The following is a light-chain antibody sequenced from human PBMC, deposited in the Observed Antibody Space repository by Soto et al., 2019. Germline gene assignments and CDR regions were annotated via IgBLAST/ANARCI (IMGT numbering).Light chain of an antibody. Sequence: DIQMTQSPSSLSASVGDRVTITCQASQDISNYLNWYQQRPGKAPKLLIYDASNLETGVPSRFSGRGSGTDFTFTISSLQPEDSARYYCQQYDNLPRTFGGGTKVDIK. CDR3: QQYDNLPRT. J-gene: IGKJ4*01. V-gene: IGKV1-33*01. CDR2: DAS. CDR1: QDISNY.